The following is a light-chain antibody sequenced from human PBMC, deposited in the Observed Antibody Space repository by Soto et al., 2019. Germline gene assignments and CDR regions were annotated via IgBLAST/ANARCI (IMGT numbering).Light chain of an antibody. Sequence: QSVLTQPPSASGTPGQRVTISCSGSISNIGGNTVNWYQQLPGTAPKLLMYTNNQRPSVFPDRFSGSKSGTSAALAISGLQSENEAEYCCAAWDDSLNGVVFGGGTKLTVI. J-gene: IGLJ2*01. CDR3: AAWDDSLNGVV. V-gene: IGLV1-44*01. CDR2: TNN. CDR1: ISNIGGNT.